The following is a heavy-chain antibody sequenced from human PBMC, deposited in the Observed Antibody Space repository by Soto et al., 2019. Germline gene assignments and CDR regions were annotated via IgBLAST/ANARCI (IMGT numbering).Heavy chain of an antibody. Sequence: ASVKVSCKASGYTFPSYDINWVRQATGQGLEWMGWMNPNSGNTAYAQKFQGRVTMTRDTSISTAYMELRSLRSEDTAVYYCARGRKTTPRSFDHYWGQGTLVTVSS. CDR3: ARGRKTTPRSFDHY. V-gene: IGHV1-8*01. CDR2: MNPNSGNT. J-gene: IGHJ4*02. D-gene: IGHD1-26*01. CDR1: GYTFPSYD.